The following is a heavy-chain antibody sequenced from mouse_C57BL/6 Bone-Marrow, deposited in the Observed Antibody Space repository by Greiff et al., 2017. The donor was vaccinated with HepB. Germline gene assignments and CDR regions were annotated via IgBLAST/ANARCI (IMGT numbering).Heavy chain of an antibody. CDR1: EYEFPSHD. V-gene: IGHV5-2*01. J-gene: IGHJ4*01. D-gene: IGHD2-3*01. CDR2: INSDGGST. Sequence: EVKLMESGGGLVQPGESLKLSCESNEYEFPSHDMSWVRKTPEKRLELVAAINSDGGSTYYPDTMERRFIISRDNTKKTLYLQMSSLRSEDTALYYCARVDGYYGAMDYWGQGTSVTVSS. CDR3: ARVDGYYGAMDY.